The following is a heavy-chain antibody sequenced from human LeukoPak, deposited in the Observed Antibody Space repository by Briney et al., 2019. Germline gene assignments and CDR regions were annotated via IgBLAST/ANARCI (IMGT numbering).Heavy chain of an antibody. D-gene: IGHD6-19*01. V-gene: IGHV3-11*01. CDR1: GFTFSDYY. CDR2: ISSSGSTI. J-gene: IGHJ4*02. CDR3: AKDLPNLFSGYSSGWYTFDY. Sequence: PGGSLRLSCAASGFTFSDYYMSWIRQAPGKGLEWVSYISSSGSTIYYADSVKGRFTISRDNAKNSLYLQMNSLRAEDTAVYYCAKDLPNLFSGYSSGWYTFDYWGQGTLVTVSS.